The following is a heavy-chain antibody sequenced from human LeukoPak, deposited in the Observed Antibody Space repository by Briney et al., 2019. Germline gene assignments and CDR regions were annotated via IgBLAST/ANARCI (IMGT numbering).Heavy chain of an antibody. Sequence: QSGGSLRLSCAASGFTFSSYAMSWVRQAPGKGMELDSAISGSSGSTSYADSAKGRFTISRDNSKITLYLQMNSLRAEDTAVYYWAKAVYGSGSYYIRYYFDYWGQGTLVTVSS. D-gene: IGHD3-10*01. J-gene: IGHJ4*02. CDR2: ISGSSGST. CDR3: AKAVYGSGSYYIRYYFDY. CDR1: GFTFSSYA. V-gene: IGHV3-23*01.